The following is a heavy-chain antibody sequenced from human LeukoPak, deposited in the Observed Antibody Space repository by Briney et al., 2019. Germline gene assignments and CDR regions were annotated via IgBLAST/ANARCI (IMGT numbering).Heavy chain of an antibody. CDR3: ACLTTADAFDI. J-gene: IGHJ3*02. D-gene: IGHD3-22*01. CDR1: GGSFSGYY. Sequence: SSETLSLTCAVYGGSFSGYYWSWLRQPPGKGLEWIGEINHSGSTNYNPSLKSRVTISVDTSKNQFSLKLSSVTAADTAVYYCACLTTADAFDIWGQGTMVTVSS. CDR2: INHSGST. V-gene: IGHV4-34*01.